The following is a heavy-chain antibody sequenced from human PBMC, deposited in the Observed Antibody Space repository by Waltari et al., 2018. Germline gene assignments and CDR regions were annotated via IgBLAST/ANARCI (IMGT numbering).Heavy chain of an antibody. CDR3: VRQVRTGYSSGWPDY. J-gene: IGHJ4*02. CDR2: ISYIGTA. V-gene: IGHV4-39*01. Sequence: QLQLHESGPGMVKPSETLSVTCTVSGGAMTSDKYYWGWIRQPPGKGLEWIASISYIGTAYDNESLKSRVLISVDTANNQFSLDLTSVTAADTAVYFCVRQVRTGYSSGWPDYWGQGALVTVSS. D-gene: IGHD6-25*01. CDR1: GGAMTSDKYY.